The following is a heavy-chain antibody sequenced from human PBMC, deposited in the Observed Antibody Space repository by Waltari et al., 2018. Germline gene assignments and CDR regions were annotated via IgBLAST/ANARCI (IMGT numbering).Heavy chain of an antibody. Sequence: QLQLQESGPGLVKPSETLSLTCTVSCGSISSSSSYWGWIRQPPGKGLEWIGSIYYSGSTYYNPSLKSRVTISVDTSKNQFSLKLSSVTAADTAVYYCARQTWIQLWLYAFDIWGQGTMVTVSS. CDR2: IYYSGST. J-gene: IGHJ3*02. CDR1: CGSISSSSSY. V-gene: IGHV4-39*01. D-gene: IGHD5-18*01. CDR3: ARQTWIQLWLYAFDI.